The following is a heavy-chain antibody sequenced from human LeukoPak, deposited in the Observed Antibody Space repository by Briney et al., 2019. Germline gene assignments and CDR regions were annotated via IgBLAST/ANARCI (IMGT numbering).Heavy chain of an antibody. V-gene: IGHV4-30-4*08. D-gene: IGHD3-10*01. J-gene: IGHJ3*02. CDR1: GGSISSGDYY. CDR2: IYYSGST. Sequence: PSETLSLTCTVSGGSISSGDYYWSWIRQPPGKGLEWIGYIYYSGSTYYNPSLKSRVTISVDTSKNQFSLKLSSVTAADTAVYYCASSPAMVRGVYAFDIWGQGTMVTVSS. CDR3: ASSPAMVRGVYAFDI.